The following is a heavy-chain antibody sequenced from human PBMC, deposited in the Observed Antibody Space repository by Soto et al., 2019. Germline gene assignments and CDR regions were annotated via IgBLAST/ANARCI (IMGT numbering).Heavy chain of an antibody. Sequence: EVQLLDSGGGLVQPGGSLRLSCAASGFTFSSYGMSWVRQAPGKGLEWVARIPVIGERRYYADSVKGRFTISRDNAKNTLYLQMNSLRVEDAAVYFCAREGDRYGTVCFDSWGQGTLVTVSS. CDR2: IPVIGERR. CDR1: GFTFSSYG. D-gene: IGHD1-1*01. V-gene: IGHV3-23*01. CDR3: AREGDRYGTVCFDS. J-gene: IGHJ4*02.